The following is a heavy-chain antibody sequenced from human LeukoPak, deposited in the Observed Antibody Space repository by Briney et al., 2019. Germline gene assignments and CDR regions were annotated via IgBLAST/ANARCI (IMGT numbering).Heavy chain of an antibody. D-gene: IGHD1-26*01. Sequence: SETLSLTCTVSGGSISTYYWSWIRQPPGKGLEWIGYIFYTGNTNYNPSLESRVTISVDTSKNQFSLRLSSVIAADTAVYYCARDMKRSRARWENLGFDPWGQGTLVTVSS. CDR2: IFYTGNT. CDR3: ARDMKRSRARWENLGFDP. CDR1: GGSISTYY. V-gene: IGHV4-59*01. J-gene: IGHJ5*02.